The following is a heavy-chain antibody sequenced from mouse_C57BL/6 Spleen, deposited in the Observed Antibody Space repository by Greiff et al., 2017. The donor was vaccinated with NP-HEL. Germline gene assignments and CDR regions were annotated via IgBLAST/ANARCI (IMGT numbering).Heavy chain of an antibody. D-gene: IGHD1-1*01. J-gene: IGHJ2*01. CDR1: GFTFSSYA. CDR3: TRVYYYYGSSLNFFDY. V-gene: IGHV5-9-1*02. Sequence: EVKLMESGEGLVKPGGSLKLSCAASGFTFSSYAMSWVRQTPEKRLEWVAYLSSGGDYIYYADPVKGRFTISRDNARNTLYLQMSSLKSEDTAMYYCTRVYYYYGSSLNFFDYWGQGTTRTGSS. CDR2: LSSGGDYI.